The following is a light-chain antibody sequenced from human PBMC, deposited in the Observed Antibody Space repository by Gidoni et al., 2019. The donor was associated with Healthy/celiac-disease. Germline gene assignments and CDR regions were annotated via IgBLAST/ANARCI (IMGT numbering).Light chain of an antibody. CDR3: QQYYSTPRLT. J-gene: IGKJ4*01. CDR1: QSVLSSSNNKNY. V-gene: IGKV4-1*01. CDR2: LAS. Sequence: DIVMTQSPDSLAVSLGERATINCKYSQSVLSSSNNKNYLAWYQQKPGQPPKLLIYLASTRESGVPDRFSGSGSGTDFTITISSLQAEDVSVYYCQQYYSTPRLTFXGXTKVEIK.